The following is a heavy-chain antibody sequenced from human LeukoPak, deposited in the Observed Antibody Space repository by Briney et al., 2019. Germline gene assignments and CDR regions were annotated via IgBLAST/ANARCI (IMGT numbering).Heavy chain of an antibody. CDR1: GFTFSSYW. Sequence: GGSLRLSCVGSGFTFSSYWMHWVRQAPGKGLMWVSRINTDGSSSNYAGSVKGRFTISRDNAKNTLYLQMNSLRAEDTAVYYCARVYSYSDPMDHWGQGTLVTVSS. CDR2: INTDGSSS. V-gene: IGHV3-74*01. D-gene: IGHD1-26*01. J-gene: IGHJ4*02. CDR3: ARVYSYSDPMDH.